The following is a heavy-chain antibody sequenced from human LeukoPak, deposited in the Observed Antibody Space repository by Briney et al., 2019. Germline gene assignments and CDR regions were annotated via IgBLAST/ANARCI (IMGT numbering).Heavy chain of an antibody. CDR3: ANSANYGGNSGFFDY. D-gene: IGHD4-23*01. Sequence: SQTLSLTCTVSGGSISSGDSYWSWIRQPPGKGLEWLGYIYYSGSNYYNPSLKSQVTIPVNTSKNQFSLKLSSVTAADTAVYSCANSANYGGNSGFFDYWGQGTLVTVSS. J-gene: IGHJ4*02. CDR1: GGSISSGDSY. CDR2: IYYSGSN. V-gene: IGHV4-30-4*01.